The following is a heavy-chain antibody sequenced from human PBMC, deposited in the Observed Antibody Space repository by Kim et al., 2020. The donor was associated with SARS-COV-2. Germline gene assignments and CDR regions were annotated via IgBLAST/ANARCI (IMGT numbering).Heavy chain of an antibody. D-gene: IGHD6-13*01. J-gene: IGHJ3*02. CDR3: ARGYSSSWYWAFDI. Sequence: YPDSVKGRCTISRENAKNSLYLQMNSLRAGDTAVYYCARGYSSSWYWAFDIWGQGTMVTVSS. V-gene: IGHV3-13*01.